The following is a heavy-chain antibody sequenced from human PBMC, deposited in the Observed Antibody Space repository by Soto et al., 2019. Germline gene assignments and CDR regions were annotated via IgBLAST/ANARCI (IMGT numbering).Heavy chain of an antibody. CDR1: GDSLSSNSAA. CDR3: ARVVVVTAIPGYYYYHGMDV. CDR2: TYYRSKWYN. Sequence: PSPTLSLPCPISGDSLSSNSAAWNWIRQSPSRGLEWLGRTYYRSKWYNDYAVSVKSRLTINPDTSKNQFSLQLNSVTPEDTAVYYCARVVVVTAIPGYYYYHGMDVWGQGTTVTVSS. V-gene: IGHV6-1*01. J-gene: IGHJ6*02. D-gene: IGHD2-21*02.